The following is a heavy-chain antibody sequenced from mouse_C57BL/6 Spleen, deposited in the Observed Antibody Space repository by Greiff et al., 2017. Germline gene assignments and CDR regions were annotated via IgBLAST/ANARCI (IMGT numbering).Heavy chain of an antibody. Sequence: VQLKESGPELVKPGDSVKISCKASGYSFTGYFMNWVMQSHGKSLEWIGRINPDNGDTFYNQKFKGKATLTADKSSSTAHMQLRSLTSEDSAVYYCATDPYYASSYFDYWGQGTTLTVSS. D-gene: IGHD1-1*01. V-gene: IGHV1-20*01. J-gene: IGHJ2*01. CDR2: INPDNGDT. CDR1: GYSFTGYF. CDR3: ATDPYYASSYFDY.